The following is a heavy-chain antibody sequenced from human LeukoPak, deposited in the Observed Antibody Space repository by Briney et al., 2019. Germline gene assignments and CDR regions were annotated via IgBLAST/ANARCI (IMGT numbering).Heavy chain of an antibody. J-gene: IGHJ4*02. Sequence: PSETLSLTCSVSGASISSFHWSWIRQPPGKGLEWIGYISYGGSTNCNPSLTSRVTVSVDTSKSQFSLKLSSVTAADTAIYYCAREVDYGDRIFDYWGQGTLVTVSS. CDR3: AREVDYGDRIFDY. D-gene: IGHD4-17*01. CDR1: GASISSFH. CDR2: ISYGGST. V-gene: IGHV4-59*01.